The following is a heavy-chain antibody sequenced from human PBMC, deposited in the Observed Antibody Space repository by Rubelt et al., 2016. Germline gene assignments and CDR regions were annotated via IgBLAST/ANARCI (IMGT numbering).Heavy chain of an antibody. Sequence: QVQLQESGPGLVKPSETLSLTCTVSGFSINTDYFWGWVRQPPGKGLEWIGSIYHSGSAFYNPSLKSRLTMSVDTSNNQFSLRLNAVTVADTAGYYCARFPAYWGQGTQVTVSS. CDR2: IYHSGSA. CDR3: ARFPAY. CDR1: GFSINTDYF. J-gene: IGHJ4*02. V-gene: IGHV4-38-2*02.